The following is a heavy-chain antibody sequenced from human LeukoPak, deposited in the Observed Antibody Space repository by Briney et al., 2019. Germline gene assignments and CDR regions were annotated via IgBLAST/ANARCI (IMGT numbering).Heavy chain of an antibody. D-gene: IGHD2-2*01. CDR1: GYSFTSYW. CDR2: IYPGDSDT. CDR3: AGLLSLNWFDP. J-gene: IGHJ5*02. V-gene: IGHV5-51*01. Sequence: NAGESLKISCKGSGYSFTSYWIGWVRQMPGKGLEWMGIIYPGDSDTRYRPSFQGQVTISADKSISTAYLQWSSLKASDTAMYYCAGLLSLNWFDPWGQGTLVTVSS.